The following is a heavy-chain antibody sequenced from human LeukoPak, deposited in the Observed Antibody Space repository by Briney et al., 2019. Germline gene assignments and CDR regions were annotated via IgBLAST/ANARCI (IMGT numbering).Heavy chain of an antibody. D-gene: IGHD5-12*01. V-gene: IGHV3-13*04. J-gene: IGHJ4*02. CDR1: GFTFSSHD. Sequence: GGSLRLSCAASGFTFSSHDMHWVRQAAGKGLEWVSGFIPAGDRYYAESVKGRFTISRENAKSSLYLQMNSLRDEDTAVYYCARDVRWLRFVFDHWGQGIPVTVSS. CDR2: FIPAGDR. CDR3: ARDVRWLRFVFDH.